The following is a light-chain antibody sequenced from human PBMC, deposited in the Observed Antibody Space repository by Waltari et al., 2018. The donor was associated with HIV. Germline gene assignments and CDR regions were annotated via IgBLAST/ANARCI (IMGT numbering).Light chain of an antibody. CDR3: AAWDDSLL. J-gene: IGLJ2*01. CDR1: ISNIGIQY. CDR2: RNN. Sequence: QSVLTQPPSASGSLGHRATTFCSGRISNIGIQYLYRYQQLPGTAPQLRIYRNNQRPSGVPNRFSGSKSGTSASLAISGLRSEDEADYYCAAWDDSLLFGGGTKLTVL. V-gene: IGLV1-47*01.